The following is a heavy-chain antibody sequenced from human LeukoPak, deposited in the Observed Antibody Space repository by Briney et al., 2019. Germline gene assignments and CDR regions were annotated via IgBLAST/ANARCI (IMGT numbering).Heavy chain of an antibody. CDR3: AKDLVRYCSGGSCYY. V-gene: IGHV3-23*01. CDR1: GCIFSSYA. Sequence: GGSLRLSCAASGCIFSSYAMSWVRQAPGKGLEWVSAISGSGGSTYYADSVKGRFTISRDNSKNTLYLQMNSLRAEDTAVYYCAKDLVRYCSGGSCYYWGQGTLVTVSS. J-gene: IGHJ4*02. CDR2: ISGSGGST. D-gene: IGHD2-15*01.